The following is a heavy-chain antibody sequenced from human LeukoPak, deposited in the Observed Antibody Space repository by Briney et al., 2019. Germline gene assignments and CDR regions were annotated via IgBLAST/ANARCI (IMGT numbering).Heavy chain of an antibody. D-gene: IGHD5-18*01. V-gene: IGHV3-74*01. Sequence: GGSLRLSCAASGFTYNNYWIHWVRQAPGKGLVWVSRVNPGGSIANFADSVKGRFTISRDNAKNSLYLQMSSLRAEDAAVYYCARDKEVDTAMEFDYWGQGTLVTVSS. J-gene: IGHJ4*02. CDR3: ARDKEVDTAMEFDY. CDR2: VNPGGSIA. CDR1: GFTYNNYW.